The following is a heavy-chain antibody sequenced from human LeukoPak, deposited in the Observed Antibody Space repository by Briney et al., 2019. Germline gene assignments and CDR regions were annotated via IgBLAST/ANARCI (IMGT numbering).Heavy chain of an antibody. CDR1: GFTFSSYA. CDR3: AKANPNPNYDILTGSSYYFDY. Sequence: PGGSLRLSCAASGFTFSSYAMSWVRQAPGKGLEWVSAISGSGGSTYYADSVKGRFTISRDNSKNTLYLQMNSLRAEDTAVYYCAKANPNPNYDILTGSSYYFDYWGQGTLVTVSS. V-gene: IGHV3-23*01. D-gene: IGHD3-9*01. J-gene: IGHJ4*02. CDR2: ISGSGGST.